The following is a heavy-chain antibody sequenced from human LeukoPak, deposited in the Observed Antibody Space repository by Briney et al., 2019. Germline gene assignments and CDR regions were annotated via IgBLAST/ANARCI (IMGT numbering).Heavy chain of an antibody. Sequence: GGSLRLSCAASGLTLSNYWVHGVRPAPGKGLVWVSRINPDGSTINYADSVKGRFTISRDNAKNTLYLQMNSLRAEDTAVYYCATAGNYRFDYWGQGTLVTVSS. CDR1: GLTLSNYW. CDR3: ATAGNYRFDY. J-gene: IGHJ4*02. V-gene: IGHV3-74*01. D-gene: IGHD1-14*01. CDR2: INPDGSTI.